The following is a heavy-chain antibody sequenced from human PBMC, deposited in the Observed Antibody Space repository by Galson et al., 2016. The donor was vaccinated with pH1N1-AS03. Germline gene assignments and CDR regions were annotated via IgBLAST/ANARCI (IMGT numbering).Heavy chain of an antibody. D-gene: IGHD6-19*01. CDR2: TNQDGSEK. Sequence: SLRLSCAASGFTFSRFWMSWVRQAPGKGLEWVATTNQDGSEKYFVDSVKGRFTISRDDAKNSLYLQMNSLRAEDSALYYCARDPSGDRSGWYYFDYWGQGTLVTVSS. CDR1: GFTFSRFW. CDR3: ARDPSGDRSGWYYFDY. J-gene: IGHJ4*02. V-gene: IGHV3-7*03.